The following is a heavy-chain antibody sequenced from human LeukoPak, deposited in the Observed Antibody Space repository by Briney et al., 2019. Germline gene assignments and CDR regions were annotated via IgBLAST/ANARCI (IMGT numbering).Heavy chain of an antibody. CDR2: IYHSGNF. CDR1: GGSISSSNW. V-gene: IGHV4-4*02. D-gene: IGHD6-13*01. J-gene: IGHJ2*01. CDR3: ARRGLILAAADLWYFDL. Sequence: SETLSLTCDVSGGSISSSNWWSWVRQSPEKGLEWLAEIYHSGNFNRNPSLKSRVTISVDKSKNQFSLNLTSVAAADTAVYYCARRGLILAAADLWYFDLWGRGTLVTVSS.